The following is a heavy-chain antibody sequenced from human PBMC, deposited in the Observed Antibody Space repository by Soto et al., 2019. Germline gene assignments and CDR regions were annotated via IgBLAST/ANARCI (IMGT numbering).Heavy chain of an antibody. CDR1: GGSISSYY. V-gene: IGHV4-59*08. Sequence: SETLSLTCTVSGGSISSYYCSWIRQPPGKGLEWIGYIYYSGSANYNPSLKSRVTISVDTSKNQFSLKLSSVTAADTAVYYCARQTGAAMVTYYYYGMDVWGQGTTVTVSS. CDR2: IYYSGSA. D-gene: IGHD2-2*01. CDR3: ARQTGAAMVTYYYYGMDV. J-gene: IGHJ6*02.